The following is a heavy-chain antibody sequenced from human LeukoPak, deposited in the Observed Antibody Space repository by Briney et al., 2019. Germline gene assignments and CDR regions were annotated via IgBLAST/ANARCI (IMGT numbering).Heavy chain of an antibody. J-gene: IGHJ4*02. Sequence: GASLRLSCAASGFTFSSYAMSWVRQAPGKGLEWVSAISGSGGSTYYADSVEGRFTISRDNSKNTLYLQMNSLRAEDTAVYYCAKSYCGGDCYFLYDYWGQGTLVTVSS. D-gene: IGHD2-21*02. CDR2: ISGSGGST. V-gene: IGHV3-23*01. CDR1: GFTFSSYA. CDR3: AKSYCGGDCYFLYDY.